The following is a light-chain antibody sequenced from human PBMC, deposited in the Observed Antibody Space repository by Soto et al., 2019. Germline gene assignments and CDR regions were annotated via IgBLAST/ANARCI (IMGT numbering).Light chain of an antibody. CDR2: DNN. J-gene: IGLJ1*01. Sequence: QSVLTQPPSVSAAPGQKVTISCSGSSSNIGNNYVSWYQQLPGTAPKLLIYDNNKRPSGIPDRFSGSKSGTSATLGITGLQTGDEADYDCGTWDSSLSAVVFGTGTQLTVL. CDR3: GTWDSSLSAVV. V-gene: IGLV1-51*01. CDR1: SSNIGNNY.